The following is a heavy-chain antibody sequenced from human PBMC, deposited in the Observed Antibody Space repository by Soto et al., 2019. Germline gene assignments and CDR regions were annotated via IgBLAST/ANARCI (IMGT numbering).Heavy chain of an antibody. D-gene: IGHD4-17*01. J-gene: IGHJ2*01. CDR1: GGTFSSYT. CDR2: IIPILGIA. CDR3: GRGGGRYGDYRWYFDL. V-gene: IGHV1-69*02. Sequence: QVQLVQSGAEVKKPGSSVKVSCKASGGTFSSYTISWVRQAPGQGLEWMGRIIPILGIANYAQKFQGRVTMTADISTSTADRALGSRGSEDTAVDCWGRGGGRYGDYRWYFDLWGRGTRVTVSS.